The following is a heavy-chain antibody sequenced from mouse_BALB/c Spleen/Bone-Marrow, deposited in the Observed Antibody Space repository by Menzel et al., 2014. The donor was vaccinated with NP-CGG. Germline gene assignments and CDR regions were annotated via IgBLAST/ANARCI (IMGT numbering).Heavy chain of an antibody. CDR2: IRSKSNNYAT. J-gene: IGHJ4*01. CDR3: VREGTMRLRSYYAMDY. D-gene: IGHD2-4*01. CDR1: GFTFNTNA. Sequence: EVKLLESGGGLVQPKGSLKLSCAASGFTFNTNAMNWVRQAPGKGLEWVARIRSKSNNYATYYADSVKDRFTISRDDSQSMLYLQMYNLKTEDTAMYYCVREGTMRLRSYYAMDYWGQGTSVTVSS. V-gene: IGHV10S3*01.